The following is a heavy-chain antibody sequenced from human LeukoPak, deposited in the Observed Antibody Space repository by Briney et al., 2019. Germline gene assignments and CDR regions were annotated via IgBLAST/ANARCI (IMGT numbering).Heavy chain of an antibody. CDR2: IIPIFGTA. D-gene: IGHD4-17*01. CDR1: GYTFTSYY. J-gene: IGHJ4*02. CDR3: ASGVTTLHQIKYYFDY. Sequence: SVKISCKASGYTFTSYYMHWVRQAPGQGLEWMGGIIPIFGTANYAQKFQGRVTITADESTSTAYMELSSLRSEDTAVYYCASGVTTLHQIKYYFDYWGQGTLVTVSS. V-gene: IGHV1-69*13.